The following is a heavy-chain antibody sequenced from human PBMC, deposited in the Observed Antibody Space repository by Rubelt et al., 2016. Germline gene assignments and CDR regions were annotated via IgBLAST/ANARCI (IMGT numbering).Heavy chain of an antibody. D-gene: IGHD3-3*01. CDR2: IYYSGST. V-gene: IGHV4-31*03. CDR1: GGSISSGGYY. CDR3: ARGQDSRFLEWLSFDY. J-gene: IGHJ4*02. Sequence: QVQLQESGPGLVKPSQTLSLTCTVSGGSISSGGYYWSWIRQHPGKGLEWIGYIYYSGSTYYNPSLMSRGTISVDTSKNQFSLKLSSVTAADTAVYYCARGQDSRFLEWLSFDYWGQGTLVTVSS.